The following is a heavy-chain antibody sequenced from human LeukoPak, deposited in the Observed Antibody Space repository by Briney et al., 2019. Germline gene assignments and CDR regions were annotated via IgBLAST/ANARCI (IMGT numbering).Heavy chain of an antibody. Sequence: SETLSLTCTGSGGSISSDDYYWSWIRQPPGKGLEWIGYISYSGNTYYNPSLKSRVTISVDTSKNQFSLKLSSVTVADTAVYYCARDRKYGSESLRRLDYWGQGTLVTVSS. CDR2: ISYSGNT. V-gene: IGHV4-30-4*01. D-gene: IGHD3-10*01. CDR1: GGSISSDDYY. J-gene: IGHJ4*02. CDR3: ARDRKYGSESLRRLDY.